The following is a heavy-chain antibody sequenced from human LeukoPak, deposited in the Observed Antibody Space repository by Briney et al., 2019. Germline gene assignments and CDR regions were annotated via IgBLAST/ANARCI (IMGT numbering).Heavy chain of an antibody. D-gene: IGHD2/OR15-2a*01. V-gene: IGHV4-39*01. Sequence: PSETLSLTCTVSGGSISSSSYYWGWIRQPPGKGLEWIGSIYYSGSTYYNPSLKSRVTISVDMSKNQFSLKLSSVTAADTAVYYCARHVYPISSFDYWGQGTLVTVSS. CDR2: IYYSGST. CDR3: ARHVYPISSFDY. CDR1: GGSISSSSYY. J-gene: IGHJ4*02.